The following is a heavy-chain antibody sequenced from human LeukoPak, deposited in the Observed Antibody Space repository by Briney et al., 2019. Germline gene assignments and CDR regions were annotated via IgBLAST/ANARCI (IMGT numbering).Heavy chain of an antibody. Sequence: ASVKVSCKASGYTLTSYHMHWVRQAPGQGLEWMGIINPSGGSTSYAQKFQGRVTMTRDMSTSTVYMELSSLRSEDTAVYYCARDGIVGETDAFDIWGQGAMVTVSS. D-gene: IGHD3-3*02. CDR3: ARDGIVGETDAFDI. CDR1: GYTLTSYH. V-gene: IGHV1-46*01. CDR2: INPSGGST. J-gene: IGHJ3*02.